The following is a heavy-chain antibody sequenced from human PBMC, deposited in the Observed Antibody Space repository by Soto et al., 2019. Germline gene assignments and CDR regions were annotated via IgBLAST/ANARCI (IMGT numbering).Heavy chain of an antibody. J-gene: IGHJ5*02. Sequence: QVQLVQSGAEVKKSGSSVKVSCKASGGTFSSYAISWVRQAPGQGLEWMGGIIPIFGTANYAQKFQGRVTITADESTSTAYMELSSLGAEDTAVYYCARDVRGVIENWFDPWGQGTLVTVSS. CDR1: GGTFSSYA. CDR2: IIPIFGTA. CDR3: ARDVRGVIENWFDP. V-gene: IGHV1-69*01. D-gene: IGHD3-10*01.